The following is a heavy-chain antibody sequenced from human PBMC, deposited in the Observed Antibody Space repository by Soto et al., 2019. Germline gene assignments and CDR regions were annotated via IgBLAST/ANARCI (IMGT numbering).Heavy chain of an antibody. V-gene: IGHV3-53*01. J-gene: IGHJ6*02. CDR3: VRDGGSGTAVAGIQYSGMDV. Sequence: EAQLVDSGGDLIQPGGSLRLSCGASGFTVSGNSLSWVRQAPGQGLEWVSYIYIDGSTYYADSVRGRFTLTRDNSKNTLYLQMNNLRGEDTAGYYCVRDGGSGTAVAGIQYSGMDVWGQGTTVTVSS. CDR1: GFTVSGNS. D-gene: IGHD6-19*01. CDR2: IYIDGST.